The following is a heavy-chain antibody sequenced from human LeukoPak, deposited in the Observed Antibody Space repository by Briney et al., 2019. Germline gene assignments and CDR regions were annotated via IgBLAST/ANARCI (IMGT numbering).Heavy chain of an antibody. J-gene: IGHJ4*02. V-gene: IGHV4-59*08. D-gene: IGHD2-8*02. CDR3: ARHTGVARGLDYFDY. Sequence: SETLSLTCTVSGGSVSAYYWSWVRQPPGKGLEWIGYIYYSGGTSYNPSLKSRVTISVDTSKNQFSLKLSSVTAADTAVYYCARHTGVARGLDYFDYWGQGTLVTVSS. CDR1: GGSVSAYY. CDR2: IYYSGGT.